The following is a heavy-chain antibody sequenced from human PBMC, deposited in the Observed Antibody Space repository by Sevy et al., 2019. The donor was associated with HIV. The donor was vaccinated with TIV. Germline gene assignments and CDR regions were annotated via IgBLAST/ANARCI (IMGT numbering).Heavy chain of an antibody. J-gene: IGHJ6*02. V-gene: IGHV3-15*01. CDR1: GFTFTYAS. CDR2: IKSKADGGTI. D-gene: IGHD2-8*02. CDR3: STDPIIVLLVTDGMDV. Sequence: GGSLRLSCAASGFTFTYASMTWVRQAPGKGLEWVGRIKSKADGGTIDYAAPVKGRFTISRDDSKNTLYLQMNSLKTEDTGVYYCSTDPIIVLLVTDGMDVWGQGTTVTVSS.